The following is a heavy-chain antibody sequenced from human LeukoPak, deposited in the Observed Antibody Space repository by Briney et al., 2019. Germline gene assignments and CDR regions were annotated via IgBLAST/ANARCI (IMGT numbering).Heavy chain of an antibody. Sequence: KPSQTLSLTCTVSGGSISSGSYYWSWIRQPAGKGLEWIGRIYTSGSTNYNPSLKSRVTISVDTSKNQFSLKLSSVTAADTAVYYCAREGIVVVPAAKQNYYYYYCMDVWGKGTTVTVSS. J-gene: IGHJ6*03. CDR3: AREGIVVVPAAKQNYYYYYCMDV. CDR2: IYTSGST. V-gene: IGHV4-61*02. D-gene: IGHD2-2*01. CDR1: GGSISSGSYY.